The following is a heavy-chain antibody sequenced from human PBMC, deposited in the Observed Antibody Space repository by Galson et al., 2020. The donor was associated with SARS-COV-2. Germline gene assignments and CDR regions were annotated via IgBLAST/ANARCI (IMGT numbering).Heavy chain of an antibody. CDR1: GFTFDDYA. CDR2: ISWNSGSI. D-gene: IGHD1-1*01. V-gene: IGHV3-9*03. Sequence: SLKISCAASGFTFDDYAMHWVRQAPGKGLAWVSGISWNSGSIEYADSVKGRFTISRDNAKNSLYLQMNSLRSEDMALYYCVKDIGKNGAEYFHHWGQGTLVTVSS. J-gene: IGHJ1*01. CDR3: VKDIGKNGAEYFHH.